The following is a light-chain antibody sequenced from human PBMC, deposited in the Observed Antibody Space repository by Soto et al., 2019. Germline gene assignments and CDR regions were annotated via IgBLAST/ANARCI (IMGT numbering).Light chain of an antibody. CDR3: QQSYGIPPVT. J-gene: IGKJ4*01. CDR1: QSISNY. Sequence: DIQMTQSPSSLSASVGDRVTITCRASQSISNYLNWYQQHPGKAPTLLFYTASNLESGVPSRFSGSGSGTDFTLTISSLQPEDFATYYCQQSYGIPPVTFGGGTKVEIK. V-gene: IGKV1-39*01. CDR2: TAS.